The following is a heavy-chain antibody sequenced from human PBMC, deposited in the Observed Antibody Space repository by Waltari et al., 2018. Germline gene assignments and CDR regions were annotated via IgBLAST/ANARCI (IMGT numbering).Heavy chain of an antibody. Sequence: EEQLVESGGGLAKPGESLRLSCAASGFTFSRYWMDWVRQAPGKGLVWGQRINSDGSSTTYADSVKGRFTISRDNAKNTLYVQMNRLRAEDTAVYYCARVATKTYSSPVPGRPYYYGMDVWGQGTTVTVSS. J-gene: IGHJ6*02. D-gene: IGHD6-19*01. CDR3: ARVATKTYSSPVPGRPYYYGMDV. V-gene: IGHV3-74*01. CDR2: INSDGSST. CDR1: GFTFSRYW.